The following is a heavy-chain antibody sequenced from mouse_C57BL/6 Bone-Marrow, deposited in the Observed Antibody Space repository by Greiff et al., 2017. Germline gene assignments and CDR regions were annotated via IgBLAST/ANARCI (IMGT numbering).Heavy chain of an antibody. CDR2: SYPGGGYT. V-gene: IGHV1-63*01. D-gene: IGHD1-1*01. J-gene: IGHJ4*01. CDR3: ARYYGSSPYAMDY. CDR1: GYTFTNYW. Sequence: QVQLQQSGAELVRPGTSVKMSCKASGYTFTNYWIGWAKQRPGHGLEWIGGSYPGGGYTNYNEKVKGKATLTADKSSSTAYMQFSSLTSEDSAIYYCARYYGSSPYAMDYWGQGTSVTVSS.